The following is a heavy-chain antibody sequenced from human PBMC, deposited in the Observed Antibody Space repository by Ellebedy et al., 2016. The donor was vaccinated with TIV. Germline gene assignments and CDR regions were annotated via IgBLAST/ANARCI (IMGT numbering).Heavy chain of an antibody. CDR1: GFTFSSYG. Sequence: GESLKISCAASGFTFSSYGMHWVRQAPGKGLEWVAVIWYDGSNKYYADSVKGRFTISRDNSKNTLYLQMNSLRAEDTAVYYCARVKEWLWFGELSGGYFDYWGQGTLVTVSS. D-gene: IGHD3-10*01. V-gene: IGHV3-33*08. J-gene: IGHJ4*02. CDR2: IWYDGSNK. CDR3: ARVKEWLWFGELSGGYFDY.